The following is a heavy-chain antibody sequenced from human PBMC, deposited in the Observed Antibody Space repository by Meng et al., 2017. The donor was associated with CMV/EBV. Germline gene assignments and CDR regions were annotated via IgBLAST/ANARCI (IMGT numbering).Heavy chain of an antibody. CDR3: AYYDILTGLRN. CDR2: INHSGST. D-gene: IGHD3-9*01. CDR1: GGSFSGYY. J-gene: IGHJ4*02. V-gene: IGHV4-34*01. Sequence: SQTLSLTGAVYGGSFSGYYWSWIRQPPGKGLEWIGEINHSGSTNYNPSLKSRVTISVDTSKNQFSLKLSSVTAADTAVYYCAYYDILTGLRNWGQGTLVTVSS.